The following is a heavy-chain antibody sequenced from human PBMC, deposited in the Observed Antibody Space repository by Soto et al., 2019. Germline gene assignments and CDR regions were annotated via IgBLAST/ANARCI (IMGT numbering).Heavy chain of an antibody. D-gene: IGHD1-26*01. CDR3: ARVSGSYYYGMDV. CDR2: IYYSGST. J-gene: IGHJ6*02. V-gene: IGHV4-39*07. CDR1: GGSISSSSYY. Sequence: PSETLSLTCTVSGGSISSSSYYWGWIRQPPGKGLEWIGSIYYSGSTNYNPSLKSRVTISVDKSKNQFSLKLSSVTAADTAVYYCARVSGSYYYGMDVWGQGITVTVSS.